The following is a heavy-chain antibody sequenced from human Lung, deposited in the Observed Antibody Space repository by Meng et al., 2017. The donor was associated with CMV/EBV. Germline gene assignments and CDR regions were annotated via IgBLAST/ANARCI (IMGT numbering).Heavy chain of an antibody. CDR2: ISAPGSII. Sequence: SXAASGFALSYYEMNWVRQAPGKGLEWISYISAPGSIIYYAESVKGRFTISRDNARDSLYLQMDNLRAEDTAVYYCARARGYGPRYYGMDVWAQGTXVTVSS. V-gene: IGHV3-48*03. CDR3: ARARGYGPRYYGMDV. CDR1: GFALSYYE. D-gene: IGHD5-18*01. J-gene: IGHJ6*02.